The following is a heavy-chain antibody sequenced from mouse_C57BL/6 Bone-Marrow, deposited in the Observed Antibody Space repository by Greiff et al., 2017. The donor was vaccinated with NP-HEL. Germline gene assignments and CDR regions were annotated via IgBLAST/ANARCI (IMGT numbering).Heavy chain of an antibody. V-gene: IGHV1-18*01. J-gene: IGHJ3*01. D-gene: IGHD2-4*01. CDR3: ARALYDYDGAWFAY. Sequence: VQLQQSGPELVKPGASVKIPCKASGYTFTDYNMDWVKQSHGKSLEWIGDINPNNGGTIYNQKFKGKATLTVDKSSSTAYMELRSLTSEDTAVYYCARALYDYDGAWFAYWGQGTLVTVSA. CDR2: INPNNGGT. CDR1: GYTFTDYN.